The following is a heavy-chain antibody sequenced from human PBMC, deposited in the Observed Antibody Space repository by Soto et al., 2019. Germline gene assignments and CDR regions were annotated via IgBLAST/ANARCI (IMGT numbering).Heavy chain of an antibody. J-gene: IGHJ6*02. CDR1: GGSISSSNW. Sequence: QVQLQESGPGLVKPSGTLSLTCAVSGGSISSSNWWSWVRQPPGKGLEWIGEIYHSGSTNYNPSLKSRGTISVDKSKNQFSLKLSSVTAADTAVYYCARDGDGATTGYGMDVWGQGTTVTVSS. V-gene: IGHV4-4*02. CDR3: ARDGDGATTGYGMDV. D-gene: IGHD1-26*01. CDR2: IYHSGST.